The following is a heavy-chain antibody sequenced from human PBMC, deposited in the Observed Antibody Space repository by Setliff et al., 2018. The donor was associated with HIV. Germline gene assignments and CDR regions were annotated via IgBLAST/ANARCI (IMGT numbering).Heavy chain of an antibody. CDR1: GGSISSYY. Sequence: SETLSLTCSVSGGSISSYYWSWIRQPAGKGLEWIGRIYTSGSTNYNPSLKSRVTMSIDMSKNQFSLRLSSLTAADTAVYYCAREATYGTAGSAFDIWGLGTMVTLSS. D-gene: IGHD6-19*01. J-gene: IGHJ3*02. CDR2: IYTSGST. V-gene: IGHV4-4*07. CDR3: AREATYGTAGSAFDI.